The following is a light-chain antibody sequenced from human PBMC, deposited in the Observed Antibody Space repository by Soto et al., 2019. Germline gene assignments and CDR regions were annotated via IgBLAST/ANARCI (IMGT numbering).Light chain of an antibody. CDR2: KAS. Sequence: DIQMTQSPSTLSASVGGRVTITCRASQTISTWLAWYQQKPGKDPKLLIYKASILESGVPSRFSGSGSGTEFTLTISSLQPEDFATYYCQQYNSYWTFAQGTKVDIK. J-gene: IGKJ1*01. CDR3: QQYNSYWT. CDR1: QTISTW. V-gene: IGKV1-5*03.